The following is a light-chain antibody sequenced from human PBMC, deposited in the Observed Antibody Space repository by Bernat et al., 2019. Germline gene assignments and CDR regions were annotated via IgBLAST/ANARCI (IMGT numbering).Light chain of an antibody. CDR2: SAS. V-gene: IGKV1-9*01. J-gene: IGKJ3*01. CDR3: QQLRGFPPFA. CDR1: QDISNY. Sequence: DVQLTQSPSFLSASVGDRVTITCRAGQDISNYLAWYQQRPGRAPELLIYSASTLQSGVPSRFSGSGSGTQFTLTISSLQPEDFAIYYCQQLRGFPPFAFGPGTKVDV.